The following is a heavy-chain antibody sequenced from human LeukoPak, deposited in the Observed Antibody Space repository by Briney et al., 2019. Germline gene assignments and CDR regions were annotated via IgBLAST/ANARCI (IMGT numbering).Heavy chain of an antibody. CDR1: GFTFSRYA. D-gene: IGHD3-10*01. CDR2: ITYDGYYK. V-gene: IGHV3-30*03. Sequence: GGSLRLSCAASGFTFSRYAMTWVRQAPGKGLEWVALITYDGYYKYYSDSVKGRFTISSDTSKNTLYLQMNSLRAEDTAVYYCARDLSPVVRASPMGYWGQGTPVTVSS. CDR3: ARDLSPVVRASPMGY. J-gene: IGHJ4*02.